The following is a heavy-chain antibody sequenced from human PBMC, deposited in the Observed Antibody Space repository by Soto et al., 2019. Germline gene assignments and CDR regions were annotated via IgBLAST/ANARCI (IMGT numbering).Heavy chain of an antibody. CDR1: GYTFTGYY. Sequence: QVQLVQSGAEVKKPGASVKVSCKASGYTFTGYYIHWVRQAPGQGLEWMGWVNPNSGGTYYAQKFQGRVTMTRDTSISTAYMALSTLRSDDTAVYYCARANTETTDFDSWGQGTLVTVSS. CDR2: VNPNSGGT. V-gene: IGHV1-2*02. CDR3: ARANTETTDFDS. J-gene: IGHJ4*02. D-gene: IGHD4-17*01.